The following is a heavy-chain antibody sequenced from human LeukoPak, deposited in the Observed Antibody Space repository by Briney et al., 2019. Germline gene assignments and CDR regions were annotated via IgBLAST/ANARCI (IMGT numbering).Heavy chain of an antibody. CDR3: ARAYYDFWSGYYTGYFDY. Sequence: PSETLSLTCAVYGGSFSGYYWSWIRQPPGKGLEWIGEINHSGSTNYNPSLKSRVTISVDTSKNQFSLKLSSVTAADTAVYYCARAYYDFWSGYYTGYFDYWGQGTLVTVSS. D-gene: IGHD3-3*01. V-gene: IGHV4-34*01. CDR1: GGSFSGYY. J-gene: IGHJ4*02. CDR2: INHSGST.